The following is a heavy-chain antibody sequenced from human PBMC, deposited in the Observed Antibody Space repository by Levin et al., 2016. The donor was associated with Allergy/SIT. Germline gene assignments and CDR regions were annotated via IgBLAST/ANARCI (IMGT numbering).Heavy chain of an antibody. J-gene: IGHJ4*02. Sequence: SETLSLTCAVYGGSFSGYYWSWIRQPPGKGLEWIGEINHSGSTNYNPSLKSRVTISVDTSKNQFSLKLSSVTAADTAVYYCARGTSIYGPLDYWGQGTLVTVSS. CDR2: INHSGST. CDR3: ARGTSIYGPLDY. CDR1: GGSFSGYY. D-gene: IGHD3-16*02. V-gene: IGHV4-34*01.